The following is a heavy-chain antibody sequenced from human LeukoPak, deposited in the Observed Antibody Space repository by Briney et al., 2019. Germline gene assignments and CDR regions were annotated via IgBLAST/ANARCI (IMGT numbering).Heavy chain of an antibody. D-gene: IGHD3-10*01. V-gene: IGHV4-4*07. CDR1: GGSISSYY. CDR3: ARDSEVRSRGVKYYYGMDV. Sequence: SETLSLTCTVSGGSISSYYWSWIRQPSGKGLEWIGRIYTSGSTNYNPSLKSRVTMSVDTSKNQFSLKLSSVTAADTAVYYCARDSEVRSRGVKYYYGMDVWGQGTTVTVSS. CDR2: IYTSGST. J-gene: IGHJ6*02.